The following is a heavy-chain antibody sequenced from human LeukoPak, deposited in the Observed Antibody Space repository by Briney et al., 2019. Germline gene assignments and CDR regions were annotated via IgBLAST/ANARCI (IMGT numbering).Heavy chain of an antibody. CDR2: INSDGSST. V-gene: IGHV3-74*01. CDR1: GFTYSSYW. Sequence: GGSLRLSCAASGFTYSSYWMHWVRQAPGKGLVWVSRINSDGSSTSYADSVKGRFTISRDNAKNTLYLQMSSLRAEDTAVYYCWATAKDALDFWGQGTVVTVSS. J-gene: IGHJ3*01. D-gene: IGHD5-12*01. CDR3: WATAKDALDF.